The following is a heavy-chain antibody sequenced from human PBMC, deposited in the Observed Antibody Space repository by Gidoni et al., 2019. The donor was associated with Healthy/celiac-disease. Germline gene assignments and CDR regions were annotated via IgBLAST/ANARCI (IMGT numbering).Heavy chain of an antibody. V-gene: IGHV3-30*04. J-gene: IGHJ4*02. CDR1: GFTFSSYT. CDR2: ISYDGSNK. CDR3: ARDSRGYYGSGSYYKERFFDY. Sequence: QVQLVESGGGVGQPGRSLRLTCAASGFTFSSYTMHWVRQAPGKGLEWVAVISYDGSNKYYADSVKGRFTISRDNSKNTLYLQMNSLRAEDTAVYYCARDSRGYYGSGSYYKERFFDYWGQGTLVTVSS. D-gene: IGHD3-10*01.